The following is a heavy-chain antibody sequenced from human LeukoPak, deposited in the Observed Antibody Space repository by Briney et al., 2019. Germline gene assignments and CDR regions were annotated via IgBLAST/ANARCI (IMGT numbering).Heavy chain of an antibody. CDR1: GFTFSSCE. V-gene: IGHV3-48*03. J-gene: IGHJ4*02. D-gene: IGHD5-18*01. CDR2: ISSSGSTI. Sequence: GGSLRLSCAASGFTFSSCEMNLVRQAPGKGLEWVSYISSSGSTIYYADSVKGRFTISRDNAKNSLYLQMNSLRAEDTAVYYCARDDGYSYGVDYWGQGTLVTVSS. CDR3: ARDDGYSYGVDY.